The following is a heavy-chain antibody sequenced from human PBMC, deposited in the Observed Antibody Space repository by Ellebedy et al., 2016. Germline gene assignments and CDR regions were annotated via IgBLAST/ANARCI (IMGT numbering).Heavy chain of an antibody. J-gene: IGHJ4*02. D-gene: IGHD3-22*01. V-gene: IGHV3-74*03. CDR1: GFTVSSNY. CDR2: MNSDGSTI. CDR3: TRVGMGSGLDF. Sequence: GGSLRLXXAASGFTVSSNYMSWVRQAPGKGLVWVSRMNSDGSTITYADSVKGRFTISRDNAKNTLYLQMSSLRVEDTAAYYCTRVGMGSGLDFWGQGTLVTVSS.